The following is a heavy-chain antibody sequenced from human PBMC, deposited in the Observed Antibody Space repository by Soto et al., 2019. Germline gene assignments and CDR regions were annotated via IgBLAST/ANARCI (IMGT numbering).Heavy chain of an antibody. D-gene: IGHD3-22*01. CDR2: IYYSGST. Sequence: SETLSLTCTVSGGSISSYYWSWIRQPPGKGLEWIGYIYYSGSTNYNPSLKSRVTISVDTSKNQFSLKLSSVTAADTAVYYCARAGAYYYDSSGYYLWFDPWGQGTLVTVSA. CDR3: ARAGAYYYDSSGYYLWFDP. CDR1: GGSISSYY. J-gene: IGHJ5*02. V-gene: IGHV4-59*01.